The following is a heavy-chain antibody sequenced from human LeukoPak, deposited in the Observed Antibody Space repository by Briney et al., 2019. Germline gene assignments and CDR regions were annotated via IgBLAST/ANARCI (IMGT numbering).Heavy chain of an antibody. CDR3: ARTGKGLSWGN. J-gene: IGHJ4*01. D-gene: IGHD3-16*01. CDR2: IIPILGIA. V-gene: IGHV1-69*02. CDR1: GGTFSRYT. Sequence: SVKVSCKASGGTFSRYTISWVRQAPGQGLEWMGRIIPILGIANYAQKFQGRVTITADKSTSTAYMELSSLRSEDTAVYYCARTGKGLSWGNWGQGTLVTVSS.